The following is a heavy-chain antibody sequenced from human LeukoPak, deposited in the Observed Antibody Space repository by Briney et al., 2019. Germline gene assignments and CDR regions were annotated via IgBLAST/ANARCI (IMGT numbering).Heavy chain of an antibody. Sequence: GRSLRLSCAASGFTFSSYAMPWVRQAPGKGLEWVAVISYDGSNKYYADSVKGRFTISRDNSKNTLYLQMNSLRAEDTAVYYCARDLIWFGELLLDYWGQGTLVTVSS. V-gene: IGHV3-30*04. CDR1: GFTFSSYA. CDR2: ISYDGSNK. J-gene: IGHJ4*02. D-gene: IGHD3-10*01. CDR3: ARDLIWFGELLLDY.